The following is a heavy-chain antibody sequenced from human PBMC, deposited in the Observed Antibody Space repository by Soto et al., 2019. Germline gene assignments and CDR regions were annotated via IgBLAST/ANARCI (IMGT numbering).Heavy chain of an antibody. CDR3: ARDPGIAVAGTGGWFGP. CDR1: GGTFSSYA. V-gene: IGHV1-69*01. J-gene: IGHJ5*02. CDR2: IIPIFGTA. Sequence: QVQLVQSGAEVKKPGSSVKVSCKASGGTFSSYAISWVRQAPGQGLEWMGGIIPIFGTANYAQKFQGRVTITADESTSTAYMELSSLRSEDTAVYYCARDPGIAVAGTGGWFGPWGQGTLVTVSS. D-gene: IGHD6-19*01.